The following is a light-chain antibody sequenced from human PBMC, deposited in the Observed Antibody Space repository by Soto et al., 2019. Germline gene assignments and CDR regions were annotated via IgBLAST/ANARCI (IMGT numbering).Light chain of an antibody. J-gene: IGKJ1*01. CDR1: QDIRKD. CDR2: GAS. Sequence: IQMTQSPSSLSASVGDRVTITCRASQDIRKDLAWYQQKPGKAPQILIYGASTLQTGVASRFSGSGSATDFTLTISSLQPEDFATYYCQQYNSYPWTFGQGTKVDIK. V-gene: IGKV1-16*01. CDR3: QQYNSYPWT.